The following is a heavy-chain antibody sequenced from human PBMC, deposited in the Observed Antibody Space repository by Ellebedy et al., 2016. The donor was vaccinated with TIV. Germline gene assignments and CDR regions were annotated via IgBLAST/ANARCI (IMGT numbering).Heavy chain of an antibody. CDR2: ISGSADSI. D-gene: IGHD1-20*01. CDR1: GFTFHDYA. CDR3: AKDPITPASFVYFDY. J-gene: IGHJ4*02. Sequence: PGGSLRLSCAASGFTFHDYAMSWVRQAPGKGLEWVSTISGSADSIYYADSVKGRFTISRDSSGNTLYLQMNSLRAEDTAIYYCAKDPITPASFVYFDYWGQGTLVTVSS. V-gene: IGHV3-23*01.